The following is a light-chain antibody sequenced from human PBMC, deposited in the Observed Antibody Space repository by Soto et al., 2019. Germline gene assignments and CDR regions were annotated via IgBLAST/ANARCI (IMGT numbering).Light chain of an antibody. CDR2: KAS. J-gene: IGKJ4*01. Sequence: DIQMTQSPSTLAASVGDRVTITCRASQSISSWLAWYQQRPGKAPKLLIYKASGLESGVPSRFSGSESGTQFTLTISSLQPADFAPYYCQQYNSYPLTFGGGTKVEIK. CDR1: QSISSW. V-gene: IGKV1-5*03. CDR3: QQYNSYPLT.